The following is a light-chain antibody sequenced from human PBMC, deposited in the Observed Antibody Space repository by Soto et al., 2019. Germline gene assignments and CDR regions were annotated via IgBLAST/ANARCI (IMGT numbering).Light chain of an antibody. CDR1: SGSIANNY. J-gene: IGLJ3*02. V-gene: IGLV6-57*04. Sequence: NFMLTQPHSVSESPGKTLTISCTRSSGSIANNYVQWYQQRPGSAPTTVIYENNHSLSGVPDRFSGSTDGTSNSLSLAGSGLEAEDEADCHCQSYDRGFEVFGGGTKLTVL. CDR3: QSYDRGFEV. CDR2: ENN.